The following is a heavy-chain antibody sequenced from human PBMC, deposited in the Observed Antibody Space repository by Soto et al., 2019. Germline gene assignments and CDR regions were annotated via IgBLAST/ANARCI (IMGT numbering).Heavy chain of an antibody. V-gene: IGHV3-15*01. CDR2: IKSKTDGVTT. D-gene: IGHD2-15*01. CDR1: GFTFSNAW. CDR3: TTARSRYCSGDSCYFDY. J-gene: IGHJ4*02. Sequence: GGSLRLSCAASGFTFSNAWMSWVRQAPGKGLEWVGRIKSKTDGVTTDYAAPVKCRFTISRDDSKNTLYLQMNSLKTEDRTGYYCTTARSRYCSGDSCYFDYWGQGTLVTVSS.